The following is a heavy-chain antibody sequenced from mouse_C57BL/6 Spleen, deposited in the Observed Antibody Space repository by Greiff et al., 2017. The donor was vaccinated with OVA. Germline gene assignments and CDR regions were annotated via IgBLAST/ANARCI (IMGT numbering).Heavy chain of an antibody. J-gene: IGHJ2*01. CDR2: IYPRDGST. Sequence: VQLQQSDAELVKPGASVKISCKVSGYTFTDHTIHWMKQRPEQGLAWIGYIYPRDGSTKYNEKFKGKATLTADKSSSTAYMQLNSLTSEDSAVYFCARREDSSGYGGYFDYWGQGTTLTVSS. CDR3: ARREDSSGYGGYFDY. V-gene: IGHV1-78*01. CDR1: GYTFTDHT. D-gene: IGHD3-2*02.